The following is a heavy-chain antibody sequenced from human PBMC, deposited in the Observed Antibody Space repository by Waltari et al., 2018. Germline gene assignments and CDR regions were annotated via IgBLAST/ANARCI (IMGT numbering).Heavy chain of an antibody. CDR3: ARRTTFDAFDI. J-gene: IGHJ3*02. CDR1: GCSISSSSYY. D-gene: IGHD4-17*01. V-gene: IGHV4-39*07. CDR2: IYYGGST. Sequence: QLQLQESGPGLVKPSETLSLTCTVSGCSISSSSYYWGWIRQPPGQRLEWIGGIYYGGSTHDNPSLTSRVTISVDTSKNQFSLKQSSVTAADTDVYYCARRTTFDAFDIWGQGTMVTVSS.